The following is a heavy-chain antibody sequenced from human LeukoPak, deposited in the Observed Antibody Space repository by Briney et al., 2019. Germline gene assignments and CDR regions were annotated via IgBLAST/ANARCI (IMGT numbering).Heavy chain of an antibody. Sequence: SETLSLTCTVSNDSINNYYGSWIRQPPGKGLEWIGYIFYSGRTSYNPSLKSRVTISVDTSKNHFSLTLSSVTAADTAVYYCARQTRHRVPPSFNIAVGRRGAFDYWGQGTLVTVSS. CDR2: IFYSGRT. CDR1: NDSINNYY. J-gene: IGHJ4*02. D-gene: IGHD6-19*01. V-gene: IGHV4-59*08. CDR3: ARQTRHRVPPSFNIAVGRRGAFDY.